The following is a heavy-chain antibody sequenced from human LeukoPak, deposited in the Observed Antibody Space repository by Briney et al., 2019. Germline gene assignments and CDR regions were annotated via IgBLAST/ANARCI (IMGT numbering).Heavy chain of an antibody. CDR2: INPSGGST. V-gene: IGHV1-46*01. CDR3: ARGSLAIFDWLDS. J-gene: IGHJ5*01. CDR1: GYTFTSYY. Sequence: ASVKVSCKASGYTFTSYYMHWVRQAPGQGLEWMGIINPSGGSTSYAQKLQGRVTMTRDTSTSTVYMELSSLRSDDTALYYCARGSLAIFDWLDSWGQGTLVTVSS. D-gene: IGHD3-3*02.